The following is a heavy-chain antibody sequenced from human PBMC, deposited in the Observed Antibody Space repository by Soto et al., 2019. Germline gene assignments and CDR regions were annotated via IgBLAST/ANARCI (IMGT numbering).Heavy chain of an antibody. J-gene: IGHJ4*02. V-gene: IGHV4-30-4*01. CDR3: ARVKRTYYYGSGAFDY. D-gene: IGHD3-10*01. CDR2: IYYSGST. Sequence: PSETLSLPCTVSGGSISSRDYYRSWNRQPPGKGLEWIGYIYYSGSTYYNPSLKSRVTISVDTSKNQFSLKLSSVTAADTAVYYCARVKRTYYYGSGAFDYWGQGTLVTVSS. CDR1: GGSISSRDYY.